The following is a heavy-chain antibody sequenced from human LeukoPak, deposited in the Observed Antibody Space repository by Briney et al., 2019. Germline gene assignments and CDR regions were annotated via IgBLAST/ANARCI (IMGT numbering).Heavy chain of an antibody. CDR2: IYSGGST. CDR1: GFTVSSNY. V-gene: IGHV3-66*01. D-gene: IGHD3-10*01. J-gene: IGHJ4*02. CDR3: AREGLYGSGSYWDY. Sequence: QAGGSLRLSCAASGFTVSSNYMSWVRQAPGKGLEWVSVIYSGGSTYYADSVKGRFTISRDNSKNTLYLQMNSLRAEDTAVYYCAREGLYGSGSYWDYWGQGTLVTVSS.